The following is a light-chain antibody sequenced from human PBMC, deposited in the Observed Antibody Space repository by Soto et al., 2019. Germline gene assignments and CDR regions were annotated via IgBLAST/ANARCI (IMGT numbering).Light chain of an antibody. CDR2: SAS. CDR3: LQGYNPFWT. Sequence: DIQMTQSPSSLSASVGDSVTVTCRASQPIGTSLHWYQQRAGKAPKVLISSASRLQSGVSSRFSGSGSRTHFTLTISSLRPEDSATYYCLQGYNPFWTFGQGTKVEIK. J-gene: IGKJ1*01. CDR1: QPIGTS. V-gene: IGKV1-39*01.